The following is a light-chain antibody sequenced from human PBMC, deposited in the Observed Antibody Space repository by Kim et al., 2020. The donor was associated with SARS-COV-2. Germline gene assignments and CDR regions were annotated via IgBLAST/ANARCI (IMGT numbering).Light chain of an antibody. CDR1: SSDVGGYNY. CDR3: SSYAGTYSWV. CDR2: DVN. V-gene: IGLV2-11*01. Sequence: QSALTRPRSVSGSPGQSVTISCTGTSSDVGGYNYVSWYQQHPGKAPKAMIYDVNKRPSGVPDRFSGSKSGNTASLTISGLQAEDEADYYCSSYAGTYSWVFGGGTQLTVL. J-gene: IGLJ3*02.